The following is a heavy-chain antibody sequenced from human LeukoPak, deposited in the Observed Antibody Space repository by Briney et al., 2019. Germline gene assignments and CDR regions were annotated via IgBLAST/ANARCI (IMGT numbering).Heavy chain of an antibody. J-gene: IGHJ6*02. CDR3: ARDWGPGYSYGYCYYYGMDV. CDR2: IIPIFGTA. V-gene: IGHV1-69*01. CDR1: GGTFSSYA. Sequence: GSSVKVSCKASGGTFSSYAISWVRQAPGQGLEWMGGIIPIFGTANYAQKFQGRVTITADESTSTAYMEPSSLRSEDTTVYYCARDWGPGYSYGYCYYYGMDVWGQGTTVTVSS. D-gene: IGHD5-18*01.